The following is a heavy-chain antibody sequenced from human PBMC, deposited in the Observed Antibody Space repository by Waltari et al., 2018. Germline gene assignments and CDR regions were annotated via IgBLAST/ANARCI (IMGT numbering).Heavy chain of an antibody. CDR3: ARDRGWSTFDY. D-gene: IGHD2-15*01. CDR2: IKQDGSVI. J-gene: IGHJ4*02. CDR1: GFTFSSYW. V-gene: IGHV3-7*01. Sequence: EVQLVESGGGLVQPGGSLRLSCAASGFTFSSYWMSWVRQAPGKGREWVANIKQDGSVIYYRDSVKGRFTVSRDNAKNSLYLQMNSLRAEDTAVYYCARDRGWSTFDYWGQGTLVTVSS.